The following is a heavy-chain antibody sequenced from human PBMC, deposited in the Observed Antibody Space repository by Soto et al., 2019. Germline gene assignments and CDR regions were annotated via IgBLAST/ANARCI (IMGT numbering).Heavy chain of an antibody. CDR3: ACRYCSGGYCDFQAFDL. V-gene: IGHV3-74*01. Sequence: GGSLRLSCAVSGFTFSNYWMHWVRQAPGEGLVWVSHISPDGVTTTYADSVRGRFTISRDNAKSTVFLQMNSLRAEDTAVYYCACRYCSGGYCDFQAFDLWGQGTLVTVSS. D-gene: IGHD2-15*01. J-gene: IGHJ3*01. CDR2: ISPDGVTT. CDR1: GFTFSNYW.